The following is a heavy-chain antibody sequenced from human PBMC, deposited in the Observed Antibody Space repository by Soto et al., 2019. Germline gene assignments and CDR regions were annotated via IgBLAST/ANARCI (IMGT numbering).Heavy chain of an antibody. J-gene: IGHJ1*01. Sequence: SSEQVSYLASRGTFSYYAISWVRQAPGQGLEWMGGIIPIFGTANYAQKFQGRVTITADKSTSTAYMELSSLRSEDTAVYYCASYCSGGSCPDVEYFQHWGQGTLVTVSS. CDR3: ASYCSGGSCPDVEYFQH. V-gene: IGHV1-69*06. CDR1: RGTFSYYA. CDR2: IIPIFGTA. D-gene: IGHD2-15*01.